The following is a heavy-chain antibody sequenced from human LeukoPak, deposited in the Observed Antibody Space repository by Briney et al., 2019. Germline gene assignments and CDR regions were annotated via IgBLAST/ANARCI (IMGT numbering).Heavy chain of an antibody. CDR1: GFTFSSYG. Sequence: GGSLRLSCAASGFTFSSYGMSWVRQAPGKGLEWVSAITGNGGNTFYADSVEGRFTISRDNSKNTMYLQMNSLRAEDTALYYCARDRSGSYPNWFDPWGQGTLVTVSS. V-gene: IGHV3-23*01. D-gene: IGHD3-10*01. CDR2: ITGNGGNT. CDR3: ARDRSGSYPNWFDP. J-gene: IGHJ5*02.